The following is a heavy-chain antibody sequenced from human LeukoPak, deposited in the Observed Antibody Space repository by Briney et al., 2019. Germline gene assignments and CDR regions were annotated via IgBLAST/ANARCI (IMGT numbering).Heavy chain of an antibody. J-gene: IGHJ4*02. CDR1: GFTFSRYW. D-gene: IGHD3-3*01. V-gene: IGHV3-7*01. CDR2: LKQDGSAK. CDR3: ARWDSSGFWRGYTYYFDY. Sequence: GGSLRLSCVASGFTFSRYWMSWVRQAPGKGLEWVANLKQDGSAKYYVDSVKGRFTISRDNAKNSLYLQMNSLRAEDTAMYYCARWDSSGFWRGYTYYFDYWGQGTLVTVSS.